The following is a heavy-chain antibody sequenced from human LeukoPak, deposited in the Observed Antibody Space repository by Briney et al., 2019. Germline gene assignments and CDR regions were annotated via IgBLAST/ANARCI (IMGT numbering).Heavy chain of an antibody. CDR2: IYYSGST. CDR1: GGSISSYY. CDR3: ARVTGGNLWFGETRPYYFDY. V-gene: IGHV4-59*01. Sequence: PSETLSLTCTVSGGSISSYYWSWIRQPPGKGLEWIEYIYYSGSTNYNPSLKSRVTISVDTSKNQFSLKLSSVTAADTAVYYCARVTGGNLWFGETRPYYFDYWGQGTLVTVSS. D-gene: IGHD3-10*01. J-gene: IGHJ4*02.